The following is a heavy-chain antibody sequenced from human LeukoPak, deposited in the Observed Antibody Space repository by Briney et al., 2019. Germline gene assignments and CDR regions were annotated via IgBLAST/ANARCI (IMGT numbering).Heavy chain of an antibody. CDR3: ARFVRGYSYGLDY. J-gene: IGHJ4*02. D-gene: IGHD5-18*01. CDR2: IYYSGST. Sequence: SETLSLTCTVSGGSISSYYWSWIGQPPGKGLEWIGYIYYSGSTNYNPSLKSRVTISVDTSKNQFSLKLSSVTAADTAVYYCARFVRGYSYGLDYWGQGTLVTVSS. V-gene: IGHV4-59*01. CDR1: GGSISSYY.